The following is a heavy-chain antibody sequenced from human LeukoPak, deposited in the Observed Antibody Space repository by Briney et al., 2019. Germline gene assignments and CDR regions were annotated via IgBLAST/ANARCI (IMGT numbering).Heavy chain of an antibody. CDR1: GGSISSYY. Sequence: ASETLSLTCTVSGGSISSYYWSWIRQPPGKGLEWIGYIYYSGSTNYNPSLKSRVTISVDTSKNQFSLKLSSVTAADTAVYYCARKPFRCSGGSCYSGDAFDIWGPGTMVTVSS. D-gene: IGHD2-15*01. CDR3: ARKPFRCSGGSCYSGDAFDI. CDR2: IYYSGST. J-gene: IGHJ3*02. V-gene: IGHV4-59*01.